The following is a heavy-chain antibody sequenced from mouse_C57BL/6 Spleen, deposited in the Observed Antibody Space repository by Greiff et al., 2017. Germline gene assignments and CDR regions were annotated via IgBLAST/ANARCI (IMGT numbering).Heavy chain of an antibody. CDR3: ARDYDYEGLRAV. D-gene: IGHD2-4*01. Sequence: QVQLQQPGAELVMPGASVKLSCKASGYTFTSYWMHWVKQRPGQGLEWIGEIDPSGSYTNYNQKFKGKSTLTVDKSSSAAYMQLSSLASEDSAVYNCARDYDYEGLRAVWGLETLVTVSA. CDR2: IDPSGSYT. V-gene: IGHV1-69*01. J-gene: IGHJ3*01. CDR1: GYTFTSYW.